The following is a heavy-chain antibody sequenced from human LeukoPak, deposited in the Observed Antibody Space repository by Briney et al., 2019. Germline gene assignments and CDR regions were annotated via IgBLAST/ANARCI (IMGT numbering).Heavy chain of an antibody. CDR1: GGSISSGNYY. D-gene: IGHD4-17*01. Sequence: SQTLSLTCTVSGGSISSGNYYWSWIRQPAGKGLEWIGRIYTRGSTKYTPSLKSRVTMSVDTSKNQSSLKLSSVTAADTAVYYCATPPTVTRNYWGQGTLVTVSS. J-gene: IGHJ4*02. CDR2: IYTRGST. V-gene: IGHV4-61*02. CDR3: ATPPTVTRNY.